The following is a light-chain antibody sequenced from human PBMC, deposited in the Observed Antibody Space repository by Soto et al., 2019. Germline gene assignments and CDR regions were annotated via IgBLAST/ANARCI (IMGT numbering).Light chain of an antibody. J-gene: IGKJ4*01. CDR1: LSVSNH. Sequence: DIQMTQSPSSLSASVGDRVTITCRASLSVSNHLNWYQQKPGKAPKLLIYASSSLQSGVPSRFSGSGSGTDFTLTISSLQPEDFATYYCQQSHSNIQDLTFGGGTKVEIK. CDR3: QQSHSNIQDLT. CDR2: ASS. V-gene: IGKV1-39*01.